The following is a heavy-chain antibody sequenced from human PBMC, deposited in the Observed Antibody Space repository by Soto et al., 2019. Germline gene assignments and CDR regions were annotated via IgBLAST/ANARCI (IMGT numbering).Heavy chain of an antibody. CDR1: CGSITSGGSF. CDR2: IGYSGAT. V-gene: IGHV4-31*03. CDR3: AKDHCSGGSCYSGLFDY. J-gene: IGHJ4*02. Sequence: SETLSLTCTFSCGSITSGGSFWSWIRQHPGKGPEWIAFIGYSGATSYNPSLASRVTISADTYKSQFSLNLRSVTAADTAVCYCAKDHCSGGSCYSGLFDYWGQGTLVTVSS. D-gene: IGHD2-15*01.